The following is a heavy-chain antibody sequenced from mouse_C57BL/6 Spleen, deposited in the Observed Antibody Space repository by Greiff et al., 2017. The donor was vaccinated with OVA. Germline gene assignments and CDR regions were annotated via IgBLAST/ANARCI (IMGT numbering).Heavy chain of an antibody. D-gene: IGHD1-1*01. J-gene: IGHJ1*03. V-gene: IGHV1-52*01. CDR3: ARRSITTVGYFDV. Sequence: QVQLQQPGAELVRPGSSVKLSCKASGYTFTSYWMHWVKQRPIQGLEWIGNIDPSDSETHYNQKFKDKATLTVDKSSSTAYMQLSSLTSEDPAVYYCARRSITTVGYFDVWGTGTTVTVSS. CDR2: IDPSDSET. CDR1: GYTFTSYW.